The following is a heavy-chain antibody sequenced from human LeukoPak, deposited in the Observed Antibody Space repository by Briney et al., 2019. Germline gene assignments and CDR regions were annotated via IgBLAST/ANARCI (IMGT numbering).Heavy chain of an antibody. J-gene: IGHJ4*02. CDR3: ARQPPDTASFDY. CDR1: GDSISSSY. D-gene: IGHD3-22*01. CDR2: IYIGGY. Sequence: SETLSLTCTVSGDSISSSYWSWIRQPPGKGLEWIGFIYIGGYNYNPSLKSRVTMSVDTSKNQVSLKVNSVAAADTAVYFCARQPPDTASFDYWGQGTLVTVSS. V-gene: IGHV4-59*01.